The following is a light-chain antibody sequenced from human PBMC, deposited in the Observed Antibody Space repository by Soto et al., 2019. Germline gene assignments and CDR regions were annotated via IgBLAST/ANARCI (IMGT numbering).Light chain of an antibody. CDR3: AAWDDSLNGPV. CDR2: FDD. V-gene: IGLV1-36*01. CDR1: SSNIGNNA. J-gene: IGLJ1*01. Sequence: QSVLTQPPSVSEAPRQRVTISCSGSSSNIGNNAVNWYQQLPGKAPKLLIYFDDLLPSGVSDRFSGSKSGTSASLAISGLQSEDEADYYCAAWDDSLNGPVLGTGTKLTVL.